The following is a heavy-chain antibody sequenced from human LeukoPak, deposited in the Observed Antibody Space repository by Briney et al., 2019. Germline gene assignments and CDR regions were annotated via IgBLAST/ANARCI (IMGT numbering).Heavy chain of an antibody. CDR1: GYSFTTYA. CDR3: ARGSPTETTTSDY. J-gene: IGHJ4*02. CDR2: INTNTGHP. V-gene: IGHV7-4-1*02. D-gene: IGHD4-17*01. Sequence: ASVKVSCKASGYSFTTYAMNWVRQAPGQGLEWMRWINTNTGHPTYAQGFTGRFVFSLDTSVSTAYLQISSLEAEDTAVYFCARGSPTETTTSDYWGQGTLVTVSS.